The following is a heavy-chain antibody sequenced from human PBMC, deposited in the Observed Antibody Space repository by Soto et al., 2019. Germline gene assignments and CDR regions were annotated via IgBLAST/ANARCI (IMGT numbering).Heavy chain of an antibody. CDR3: ARASDGYRSGWYVGYFDY. Sequence: QVQLVQSGAEVKKPGASVKVSCKASGYTFTSYGISWVRQAPGQGLEWMGGIRVYNGYTNYAQQFQGRVTMTTDTSTSTAYMELRSLISDARAVYYCARASDGYRSGWYVGYFDYWGQGTLVTVSS. J-gene: IGHJ4*02. D-gene: IGHD6-19*01. CDR2: IRVYNGYT. V-gene: IGHV1-18*04. CDR1: GYTFTSYG.